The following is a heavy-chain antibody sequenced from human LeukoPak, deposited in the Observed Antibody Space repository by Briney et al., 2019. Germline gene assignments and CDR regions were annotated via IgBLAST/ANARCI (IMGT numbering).Heavy chain of an antibody. J-gene: IGHJ4*02. D-gene: IGHD2-21*01. CDR3: ARDPLRGIPDYFDY. Sequence: GGSLRLSCAASGFSFSDYTMHWVRQAPGKGLEWVAVISYDAGTKYYADSVKGRFTISRDNSKNTLYLQMNSLRPENTAMYYCARDPLRGIPDYFDYWGQGTLVTVSS. CDR2: ISYDAGTK. V-gene: IGHV3-30-3*01. CDR1: GFSFSDYT.